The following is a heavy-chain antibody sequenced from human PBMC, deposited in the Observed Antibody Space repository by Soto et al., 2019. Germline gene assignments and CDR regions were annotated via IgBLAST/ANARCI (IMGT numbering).Heavy chain of an antibody. CDR3: ARGQVVAAQP. D-gene: IGHD2-15*01. CDR2: SYHSGST. Sequence: PSETLSLTRAVSGGSISSGGYSWSWIRQPPGKGLEWLGYSYHSGSTYYNPSLKSRVTISVDRSKNQFSLKLSSGTAADTPVYYCARGQVVAAQPWGQETLVTVSS. V-gene: IGHV4-30-2*01. J-gene: IGHJ5*02. CDR1: GGSISSGGYS.